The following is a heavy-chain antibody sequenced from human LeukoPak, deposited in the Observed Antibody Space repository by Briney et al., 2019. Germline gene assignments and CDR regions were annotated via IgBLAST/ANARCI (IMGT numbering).Heavy chain of an antibody. CDR1: GGSFSGYY. Sequence: SETLSLTCAGYGGSFSGYYWSWIRQPPGKGLEWIGEINHSGSTNYNPSLKSRVTISVDTSKNQFSLKLSSVTAADTAVYYCARGRPHRWLQFGYYGMDVWGQGTTVTVSS. D-gene: IGHD5-24*01. CDR2: INHSGST. V-gene: IGHV4-34*01. CDR3: ARGRPHRWLQFGYYGMDV. J-gene: IGHJ6*02.